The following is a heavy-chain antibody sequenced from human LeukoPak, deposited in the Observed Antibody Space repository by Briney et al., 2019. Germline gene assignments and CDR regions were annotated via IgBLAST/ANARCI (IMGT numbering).Heavy chain of an antibody. Sequence: GGSLRLSCAASGFTFSSYSMNWVRQAPGKGLEWVSSISSSSYIYYADSVKGRFTIARDNDKNSLYLQMNSLRAEDTAVYYCARNYYDSSGYYPDVFDIWGQGTMVTVSS. CDR3: ARNYYDSSGYYPDVFDI. CDR2: ISSSSYI. D-gene: IGHD3-22*01. V-gene: IGHV3-21*01. CDR1: GFTFSSYS. J-gene: IGHJ3*02.